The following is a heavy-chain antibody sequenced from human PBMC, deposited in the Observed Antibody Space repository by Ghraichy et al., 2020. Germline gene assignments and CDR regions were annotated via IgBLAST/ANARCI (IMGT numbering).Heavy chain of an antibody. V-gene: IGHV4-59*01. D-gene: IGHD3-10*01. CDR3: ARGWFGELSSTPGAFDI. CDR1: GGSISSYY. J-gene: IGHJ3*02. CDR2: IYYSGST. Sequence: SETLSLTCTVSGGSISSYYWSWIRQPPGKGLEWIGYIYYSGSTNYNPSLKSRVTISVDTSKNQLSLKLSSVTAADTAVYYCARGWFGELSSTPGAFDIWGQGTMVTVSS.